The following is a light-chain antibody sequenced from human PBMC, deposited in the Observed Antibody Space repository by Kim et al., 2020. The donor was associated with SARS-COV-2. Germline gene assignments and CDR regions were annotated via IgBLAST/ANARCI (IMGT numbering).Light chain of an antibody. CDR2: QDS. Sequence: MSPGQTASITCSGDKLGDKYACWYQKKPGQSPVLVIYQDSKRPSGIPERFSGSNSGNKATLTISGTQAMDEADYYCQAWDSSTGVFGTGTKVTVL. CDR3: QAWDSSTGV. J-gene: IGLJ1*01. V-gene: IGLV3-1*01. CDR1: KLGDKY.